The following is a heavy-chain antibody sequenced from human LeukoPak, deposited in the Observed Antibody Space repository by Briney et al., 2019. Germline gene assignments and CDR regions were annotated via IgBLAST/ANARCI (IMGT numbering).Heavy chain of an antibody. CDR1: GDSIIGYY. D-gene: IGHD3-22*01. Sequence: SETLSLTCTVSGDSIIGYYWSWIRQHPGKRLEWLGYIYNTLDTTYNPSLESRVTISLDMSNKQFSLRLSSATAADTAVYYCARRRYYDSTGYNPTYYFDYWGQGILVTVSS. CDR3: ARRRYYDSTGYNPTYYFDY. CDR2: IYNTLDT. J-gene: IGHJ4*02. V-gene: IGHV4-59*01.